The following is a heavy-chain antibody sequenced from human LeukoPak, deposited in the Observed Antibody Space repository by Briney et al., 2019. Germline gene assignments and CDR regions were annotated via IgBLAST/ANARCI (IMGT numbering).Heavy chain of an antibody. D-gene: IGHD2-2*01. CDR2: ISGSGGST. CDR3: AKTPLPPLPRQLLGWFDP. V-gene: IGHV3-23*01. CDR1: GFTFSSYG. J-gene: IGHJ5*02. Sequence: GGSLRLSCAASGFTFSSYGMHWVRQAPGKGLEWVSAISGSGGSTYYADSVKGRFTISRDNSKNTLYLQMNSLRAEDTAVYYCAKTPLPPLPRQLLGWFDPWGQGTLVTVSS.